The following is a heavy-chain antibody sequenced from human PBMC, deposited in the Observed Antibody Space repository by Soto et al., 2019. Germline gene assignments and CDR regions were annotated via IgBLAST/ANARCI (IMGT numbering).Heavy chain of an antibody. CDR2: IYKSATT. CDR1: GDSISNLDYF. J-gene: IGHJ5*01. D-gene: IGHD7-27*01. Sequence: SETLSLTCTVSGDSISNLDYFWAWIRQPPGQALEYIGYIYKSATTYYNPSFESRVAISVDTSKSQFSLNVTSVTAADTAVYFCARGRYCLTGRCFPNWFDSWGQGALVTVSS. CDR3: ARGRYCLTGRCFPNWFDS. V-gene: IGHV4-30-4*01.